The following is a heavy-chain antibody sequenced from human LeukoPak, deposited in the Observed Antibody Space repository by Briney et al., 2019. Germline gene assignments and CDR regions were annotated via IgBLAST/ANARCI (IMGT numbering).Heavy chain of an antibody. CDR2: ISAYNGNT. D-gene: IGHD4-11*01. J-gene: IGHJ4*02. Sequence: ASVKVSCKASGYTFTSYGISWERQAPGQGLEWMGWISAYNGNTNYAQKLQDRVTMTTDTSTSTAYMELRSLRSDDTAVYYCAAQAGYSNPFDYWGQGTLVTVSS. V-gene: IGHV1-18*01. CDR3: AAQAGYSNPFDY. CDR1: GYTFTSYG.